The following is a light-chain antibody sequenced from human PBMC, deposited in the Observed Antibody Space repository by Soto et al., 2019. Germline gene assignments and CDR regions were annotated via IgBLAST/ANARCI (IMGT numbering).Light chain of an antibody. CDR1: SSDLGSYNR. V-gene: IGLV2-18*02. CDR3: SSYTSSSTLV. J-gene: IGLJ3*02. Sequence: QSVLTQPPSVSGSPGQSVTISCTGTSSDLGSYNRVSWYQQPPGTAPTLMIYDVSNRPSGVPDRFSGSKSGNTASLTISGLQAEDEADYYCSSYTSSSTLVFGGGTKVTVL. CDR2: DVS.